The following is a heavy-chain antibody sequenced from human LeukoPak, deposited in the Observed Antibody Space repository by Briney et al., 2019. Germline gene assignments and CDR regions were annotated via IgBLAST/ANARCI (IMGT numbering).Heavy chain of an antibody. Sequence: SETLSLTCTVSGGSISSYYWSWIRQPPGKGLEWIGYIYYSGSTNYNPSLKSRVTISVDTSKNQFSLKLSSVTAADTAVYYCARALNQGYGDYWMASDIWGQGTMVTVSS. CDR2: IYYSGST. CDR3: ARALNQGYGDYWMASDI. CDR1: GGSISSYY. J-gene: IGHJ3*02. D-gene: IGHD4-17*01. V-gene: IGHV4-59*12.